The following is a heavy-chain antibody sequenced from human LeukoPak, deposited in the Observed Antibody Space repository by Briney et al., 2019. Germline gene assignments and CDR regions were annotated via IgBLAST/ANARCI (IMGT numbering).Heavy chain of an antibody. J-gene: IGHJ4*02. V-gene: IGHV3-30-3*01. Sequence: GGSLRLSCAASGFTFSSYAMPWVRQAPGKGLEWVAVISYDGSNKYYADSVKGRFTISRDNSKNTLYLQMNSLRAEDTAVYYCARDLTYYDFWSGYYQPGPTHHYWGQGTLVTVSS. D-gene: IGHD3-3*01. CDR1: GFTFSSYA. CDR2: ISYDGSNK. CDR3: ARDLTYYDFWSGYYQPGPTHHY.